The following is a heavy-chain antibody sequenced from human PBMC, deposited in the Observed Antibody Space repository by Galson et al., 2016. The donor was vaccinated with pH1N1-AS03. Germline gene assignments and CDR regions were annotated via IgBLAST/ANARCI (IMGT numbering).Heavy chain of an antibody. J-gene: IGHJ4*02. Sequence: SLRLSCAASGFTFDDYAMHWVRLAPRKGLEWVSGITWNSDSIGYADSVKGRFTISRDNAQNSLYLQMNSLRSEDTALYYCTALDFWGQGTLVTVAS. CDR1: GFTFDDYA. V-gene: IGHV3-9*01. CDR3: TALDF. CDR2: ITWNSDSI.